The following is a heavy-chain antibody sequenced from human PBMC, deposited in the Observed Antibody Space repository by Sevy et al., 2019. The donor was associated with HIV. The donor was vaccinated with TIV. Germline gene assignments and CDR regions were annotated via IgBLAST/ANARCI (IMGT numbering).Heavy chain of an antibody. V-gene: IGHV3-11*06. CDR3: ARDRRNYGGQYFDY. J-gene: IGHJ4*02. CDR2: ISSGTTYT. Sequence: GGSLRLSCAASGFTFSDYYMSWIRQAPGKGLEWVSDISSGTTYTKYADSMKGRFTISRDNAKNSLYLQLNSLRVEDMAVYYCARDRRNYGGQYFDYWGQGTLVTVSS. CDR1: GFTFSDYY. D-gene: IGHD4-17*01.